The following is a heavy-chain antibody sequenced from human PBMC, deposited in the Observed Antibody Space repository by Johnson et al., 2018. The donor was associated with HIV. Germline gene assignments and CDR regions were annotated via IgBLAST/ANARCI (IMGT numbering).Heavy chain of an antibody. D-gene: IGHD7-27*01. J-gene: IGHJ3*02. CDR3: ASTLTGDFGAFDI. CDR2: ISGSGGST. CDR1: GFTFSSYA. V-gene: IGHV3-23*04. Sequence: VHLVESGGGLVQPGESLRLSCAASGFTFSSYAMSWVRQAPGKGLEWVSAISGSGGSTYYADSVKGRFTISRDNSKNTLYLQMNSLRAEDTAVYYCASTLTGDFGAFDIWGQGTMVTVSS.